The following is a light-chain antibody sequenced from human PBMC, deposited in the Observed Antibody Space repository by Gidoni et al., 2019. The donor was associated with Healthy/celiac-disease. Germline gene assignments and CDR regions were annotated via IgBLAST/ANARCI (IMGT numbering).Light chain of an antibody. Sequence: EIVLTQSPGTLSLSPGETATLSCRASQGVSNSYLAWYQQKPGQAPRLLSYGASSRAIGIPDRFSGSGSGTDFTLTISRLEPEDFAVYYCQQYGSSPRLTFGGGTKVEIK. CDR2: GAS. CDR3: QQYGSSPRLT. J-gene: IGKJ4*01. CDR1: QGVSNSY. V-gene: IGKV3-20*01.